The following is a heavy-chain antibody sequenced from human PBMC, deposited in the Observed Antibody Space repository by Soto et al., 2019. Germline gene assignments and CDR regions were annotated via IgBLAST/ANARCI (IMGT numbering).Heavy chain of an antibody. CDR1: DFTFSSYW. J-gene: IGHJ6*02. CDR3: GRGLLSIYCMDF. V-gene: IGHV3-74*01. D-gene: IGHD2-21*02. Sequence: EVQLVESGGGLVQPGGSLRLSWAASDFTFSSYWMHWVRQAPGKGLMWVSRIRCDGSITNYAKSVKGRFTISSDNATNALYLQRNGLRSAGTAVYYGGRGLLSIYCMDFWVQGTTVTVSS. CDR2: IRCDGSIT.